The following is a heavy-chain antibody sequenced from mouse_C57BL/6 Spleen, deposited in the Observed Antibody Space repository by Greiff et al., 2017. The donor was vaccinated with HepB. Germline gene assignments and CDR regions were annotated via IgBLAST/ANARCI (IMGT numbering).Heavy chain of an antibody. J-gene: IGHJ3*01. Sequence: EVQVVESGGGLVKPGGSLKLSCAASGFTFSSYAMSWVRQTPEKRLEWVATISDGGSYTYYPDNVKGRFTISRDNAKNNLYLQMSHLKSEDTAMYYCAREESFAYWGQGTLVTVSA. V-gene: IGHV5-4*01. CDR3: AREESFAY. CDR2: ISDGGSYT. CDR1: GFTFSSYA.